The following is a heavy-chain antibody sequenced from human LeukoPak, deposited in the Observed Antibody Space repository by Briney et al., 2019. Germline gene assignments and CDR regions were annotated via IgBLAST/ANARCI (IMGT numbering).Heavy chain of an antibody. CDR3: ARRYNRNYFDY. Sequence: GGSLRLSCAASGFTFSSYGMHWVRQAPGKGLEWVAVIWYDGSNKYYADSVKGRFTISRDNSKNTLYLQMNSLRAEDTAVYYCARRYNRNYFDYWGQGTLVTVSS. V-gene: IGHV3-33*01. CDR1: GFTFSSYG. CDR2: IWYDGSNK. D-gene: IGHD1-14*01. J-gene: IGHJ4*02.